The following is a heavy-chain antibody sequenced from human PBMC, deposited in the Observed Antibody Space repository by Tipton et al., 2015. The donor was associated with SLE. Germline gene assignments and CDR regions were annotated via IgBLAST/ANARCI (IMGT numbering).Heavy chain of an antibody. CDR3: AKDISPYSGSDEFDY. CDR2: ISSDGTGT. Sequence: GSLRLSCAASGFTFSNHWIHWVRQAPGKGLAWVSRISSDGTGTRYADSVKGRFTISRDNAKNSLYLQMNSLRAEDTALYYCAKDISPYSGSDEFDYWGQGTLVTVSS. V-gene: IGHV3-74*01. CDR1: GFTFSNHW. D-gene: IGHD1-26*01. J-gene: IGHJ4*02.